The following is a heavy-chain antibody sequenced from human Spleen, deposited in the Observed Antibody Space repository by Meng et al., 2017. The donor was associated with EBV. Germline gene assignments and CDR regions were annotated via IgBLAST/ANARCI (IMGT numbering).Heavy chain of an antibody. D-gene: IGHD1-26*01. CDR1: GGSISSISYY. V-gene: IGHV4-39*07. Sequence: QRQLQEWGPGLVKPSETLSLTCTVSGGSISSISYYWGWIRQPPGKGLEWIGSIYYSGSTYYNPSLKSRVTISVDTSKNQFSLKLSSVTAADTAVYYCARLGAMGYFDYWGQGTLVTVSS. CDR2: IYYSGST. CDR3: ARLGAMGYFDY. J-gene: IGHJ4*02.